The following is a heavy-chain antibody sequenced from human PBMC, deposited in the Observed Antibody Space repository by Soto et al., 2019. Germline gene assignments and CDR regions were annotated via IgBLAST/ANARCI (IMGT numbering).Heavy chain of an antibody. CDR3: ATALRFVDYLLNR. J-gene: IGHJ5*02. Sequence: ASVKVSCKASGYTLTTYPLHWVRQAPGQSLEWMGYITGASGDTRYSQKFHDRVTITRDTSANTAYLELNSLTSEDTAVYYCATALRFVDYLLNRWGQGTLVTVSS. V-gene: IGHV1-3*01. CDR2: ITGASGDT. D-gene: IGHD3-9*01. CDR1: GYTLTTYP.